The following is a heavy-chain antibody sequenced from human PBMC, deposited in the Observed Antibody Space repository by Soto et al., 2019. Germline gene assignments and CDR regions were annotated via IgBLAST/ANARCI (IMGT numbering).Heavy chain of an antibody. Sequence: PGESLKISCNGSGYSFTSYWISWVRQMPGKGLEWMGRIDPSDSYTNYSPSFQGHVTISADKSISTAYLQWSSLKASDTAMYYCARRTRGYCSSTSCYKNYYYGMDVWGQGTTVTVSS. CDR1: GYSFTSYW. V-gene: IGHV5-10-1*01. CDR3: ARRTRGYCSSTSCYKNYYYGMDV. J-gene: IGHJ6*02. CDR2: IDPSDSYT. D-gene: IGHD2-2*02.